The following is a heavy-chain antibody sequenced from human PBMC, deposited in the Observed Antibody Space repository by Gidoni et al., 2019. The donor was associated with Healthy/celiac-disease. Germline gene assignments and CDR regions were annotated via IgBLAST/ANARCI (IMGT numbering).Heavy chain of an antibody. Sequence: EVPLVESGGGLVKPGGSLRLSCAASGFTFSSYRMNWVRQAPGKGLEWVSSISSSSSYIYYADSVKGRFTISRDNAKNSMYLQMNSLRAEDTAVYYCARGLSSSWGYYFDYWGQGTLVTVSS. CDR1: GFTFSSYR. V-gene: IGHV3-21*06. CDR2: ISSSSSYI. D-gene: IGHD6-13*01. CDR3: ARGLSSSWGYYFDY. J-gene: IGHJ4*02.